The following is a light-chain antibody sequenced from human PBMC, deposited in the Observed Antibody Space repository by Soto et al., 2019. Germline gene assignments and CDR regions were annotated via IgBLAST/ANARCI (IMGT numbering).Light chain of an antibody. J-gene: IGKJ1*01. CDR2: GAS. V-gene: IGKV3-15*01. Sequence: EIVMTQSPATLSVSPGERATLSCRASQSVSSNLAWYQQKPGQAPRLLSYGASTRATGIPARFSGSRSGTEFTLTISSLQSEDFAVYYCQQYNNWPPSWTFGQGTRVDI. CDR1: QSVSSN. CDR3: QQYNNWPPSWT.